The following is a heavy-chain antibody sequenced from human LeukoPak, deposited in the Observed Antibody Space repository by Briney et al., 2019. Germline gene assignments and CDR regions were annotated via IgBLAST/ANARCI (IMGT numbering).Heavy chain of an antibody. J-gene: IGHJ6*03. CDR3: ARENDFWSADMGSYYYYYMDV. CDR1: GFTFSSYS. CDR2: ISSSSSYI. V-gene: IGHV3-21*01. Sequence: GESLRLSCAASGFTFSSYSMNWVRQAPGKGLEWVSSISSSSSYIYYADSVKGRFTISRDNAKNSLYLQMNSLRAEDTAVYYCARENDFWSADMGSYYYYYMDVWGKGTTVTVSS. D-gene: IGHD3-3*01.